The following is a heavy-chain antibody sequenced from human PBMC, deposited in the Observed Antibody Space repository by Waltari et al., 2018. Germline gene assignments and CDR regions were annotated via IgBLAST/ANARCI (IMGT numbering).Heavy chain of an antibody. CDR2: IYSGGST. CDR3: AKDGCSSTSCPDDYYMDV. V-gene: IGHV3-53*04. CDR1: GGSIRSSSYY. Sequence: LQLQESGPGLVKPSETLSLNGTVSGGSIRSSSYYWGWIRQPPGKGLEWVSVIYSGGSTYYADSVKGRFTISRDNSKNTLYLQMNSLRAEDTAVYYCAKDGCSSTSCPDDYYMDVWGKGTTVTVSS. J-gene: IGHJ6*03. D-gene: IGHD2-2*01.